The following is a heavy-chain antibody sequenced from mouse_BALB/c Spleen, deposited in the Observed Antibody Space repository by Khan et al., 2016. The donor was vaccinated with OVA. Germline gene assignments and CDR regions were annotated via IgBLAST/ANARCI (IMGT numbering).Heavy chain of an antibody. CDR3: VRSWDTYYFDY. CDR1: GYIFTKFW. D-gene: IGHD4-1*01. CDR2: IYPGNGDT. J-gene: IGHJ2*01. Sequence: QVQLQQSGAELARPGASVKLSCKASGYIFTKFWMQWVKQRPGQGLEWIGAIYPGNGDTRYTQRFKGKATLTADESSNTAYMQLSSLASEDSAGYYCVRSWDTYYFDYRGQGTTLTVSS. V-gene: IGHV1-87*01.